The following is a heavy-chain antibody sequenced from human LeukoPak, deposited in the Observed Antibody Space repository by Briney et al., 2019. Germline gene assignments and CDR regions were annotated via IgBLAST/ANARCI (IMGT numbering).Heavy chain of an antibody. Sequence: PSETLSLTCTVSGGSISSGDYYWSWIRQPPGKGLEWIGYIHYSGNTYYNPALKSRVTISVDTSKNQFSLKLTSVTAADTAVYYCARTGDDLLTGYSSDWFGPWGQGTLVTVSS. D-gene: IGHD3-9*01. CDR2: IHYSGNT. CDR1: GGSISSGDYY. J-gene: IGHJ5*02. V-gene: IGHV4-30-4*01. CDR3: ARTGDDLLTGYSSDWFGP.